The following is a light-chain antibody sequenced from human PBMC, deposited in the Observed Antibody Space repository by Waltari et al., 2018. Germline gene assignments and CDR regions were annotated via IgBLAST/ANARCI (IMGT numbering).Light chain of an antibody. CDR1: QNINNF. CDR2: RAS. J-gene: IGKJ1*01. V-gene: IGKV1-5*03. CDR3: QEYNTYSRT. Sequence: DIQMTQSPSTLSASVGDRVIITCRASQNINNFLVWYQQKPGKAPKLLMYRASNLESGVPSRFSGRGSGTEFTLTISSLQPDDFGTYYCQEYNTYSRTFGQGTKV.